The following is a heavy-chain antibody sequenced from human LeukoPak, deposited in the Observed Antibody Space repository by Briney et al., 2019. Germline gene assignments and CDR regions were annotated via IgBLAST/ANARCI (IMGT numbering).Heavy chain of an antibody. V-gene: IGHV1-2*02. J-gene: IGHJ4*02. CDR1: GYTFTGYY. Sequence: ASVKVSCKGSGYTFTGYYMHWVRQAPGQGLEWVAWINPNSGATNYAQRFQGRVTVTRDTSISTAYMELSSLESDDTAVYYCVRDLMTTQTWDFDYWGQGTLVSVSS. D-gene: IGHD3-16*01. CDR2: INPNSGAT. CDR3: VRDLMTTQTWDFDY.